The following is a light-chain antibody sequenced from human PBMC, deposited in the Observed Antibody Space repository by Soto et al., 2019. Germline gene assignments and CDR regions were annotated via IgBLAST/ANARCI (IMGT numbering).Light chain of an antibody. V-gene: IGLV2-14*01. CDR2: DVS. CDR1: SSDVGAYNY. J-gene: IGLJ3*02. CDR3: SAYTTSSTVV. Sequence: QSALTQPASVSGSPGQSITISCTGTSSDVGAYNYVSWYQQYPGKAPKLKIYDVSYRPSGVSNRFSASKSGNTASLTISGLQAEDEADYYCSAYTTSSTVVFGGGTKLTVL.